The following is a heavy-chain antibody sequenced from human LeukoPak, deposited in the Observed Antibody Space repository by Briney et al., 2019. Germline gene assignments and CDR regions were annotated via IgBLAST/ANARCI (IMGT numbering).Heavy chain of an antibody. CDR1: GYSFTSYC. J-gene: IGHJ3*01. D-gene: IGHD1-26*01. V-gene: IGHV5-51*01. Sequence: GESLKISCKVSGYSFTSYCIGWVRQMPGKGLEWMGIIYPGDSGPTYSPSFQGQVTISVDKSISTAYLQWSSLQASDTAMYYCGMSGDRVPLQDDVFVVWGQGAMVTVST. CDR3: GMSGDRVPLQDDVFVV. CDR2: IYPGDSGP.